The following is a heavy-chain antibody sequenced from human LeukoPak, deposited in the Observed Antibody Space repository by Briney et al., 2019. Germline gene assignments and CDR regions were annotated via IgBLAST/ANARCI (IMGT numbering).Heavy chain of an antibody. Sequence: AGGSLRLSCAASGFTFSSYSMNWVRQAPGKGLEWVSSISGSSSYIYYADSVKGRFTISRHNAKNSLYLQMNSLRAEDTAVYYCARAYDNYYYYYMDVWGKGTTVTISS. J-gene: IGHJ6*03. D-gene: IGHD3-9*01. V-gene: IGHV3-21*01. CDR3: ARAYDNYYYYYMDV. CDR1: GFTFSSYS. CDR2: ISGSSSYI.